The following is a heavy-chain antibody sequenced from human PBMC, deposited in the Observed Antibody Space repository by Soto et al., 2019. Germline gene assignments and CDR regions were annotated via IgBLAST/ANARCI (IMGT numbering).Heavy chain of an antibody. J-gene: IGHJ4*02. CDR1: GFTFSSYA. D-gene: IGHD3-3*01. Sequence: EVQLLESGGGLVQPGGSLRLSCAASGFTFSSYAMSWVRQAPGKGLEWVSAISGSGGSTYYADSVKGRFTISRDNSKNPLYLQMNSLRAEDTAVYYCAKDYTIFGVVIHYFDYWGQGTLVTVSS. V-gene: IGHV3-23*01. CDR2: ISGSGGST. CDR3: AKDYTIFGVVIHYFDY.